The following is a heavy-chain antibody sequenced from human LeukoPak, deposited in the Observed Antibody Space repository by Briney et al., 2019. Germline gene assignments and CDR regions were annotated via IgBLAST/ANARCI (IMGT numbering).Heavy chain of an antibody. CDR2: IYSDGSTK. V-gene: IGHV3-33*01. Sequence: SGGSLRLSCAASGFTFSAYGMHWVRQAPGKGLEWVAVIYSDGSTKYYADSVKGRFTISRHNSKNTLYLQMNSLRADDTAVYYCARDGPSGVDALDIWGQGTMVTVSS. CDR3: ARDGPSGVDALDI. CDR1: GFTFSAYG. D-gene: IGHD3-10*01. J-gene: IGHJ3*02.